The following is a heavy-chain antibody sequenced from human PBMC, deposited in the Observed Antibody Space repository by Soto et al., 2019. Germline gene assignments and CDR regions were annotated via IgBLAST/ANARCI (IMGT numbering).Heavy chain of an antibody. Sequence: PGGSLRLSCAASGFTFRNYNMNWVRQAPGKGLGWVSAISGSGGSTYYADSVKGRFTISRDNSKNTLYLQMNSLRAEDTAVYYCAKSSSSSMFQHWGQGTLVTVSS. D-gene: IGHD6-13*01. CDR3: AKSSSSSMFQH. CDR1: GFTFRNYN. J-gene: IGHJ1*01. CDR2: ISGSGGST. V-gene: IGHV3-23*01.